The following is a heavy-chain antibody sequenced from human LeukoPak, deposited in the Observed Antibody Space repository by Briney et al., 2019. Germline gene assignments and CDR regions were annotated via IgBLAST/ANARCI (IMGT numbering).Heavy chain of an antibody. V-gene: IGHV4-59*01. D-gene: IGHD4-23*01. J-gene: IGHJ2*01. CDR3: ARGSTVVNPEDWYFDL. Sequence: SETLSLTCTVSGGSTSSYYWSWIRQPPGKGLGWSGYIYYSGSTNYNPSLKSRVTISVDTSKNQFSLKLSSVTAADTAVYYCARGSTVVNPEDWYFDLWGRGTLVTVSS. CDR1: GGSTSSYY. CDR2: IYYSGST.